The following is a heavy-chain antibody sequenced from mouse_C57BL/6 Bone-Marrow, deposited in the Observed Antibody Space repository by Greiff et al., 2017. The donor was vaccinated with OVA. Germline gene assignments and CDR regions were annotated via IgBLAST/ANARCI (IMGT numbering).Heavy chain of an antibody. Sequence: EVKLQESGPGLVKPSQSLSLTCSVTGYSITSGYYWNWIRQFPGNKLEWMGYISYDGSNNYNPSLTNRISITRDTSKNQFFLKLNSVTTEDTATYYCARATVVERDAMDYWGQGTSVTVSS. CDR2: ISYDGSN. J-gene: IGHJ4*01. CDR1: GYSITSGYY. CDR3: ARATVVERDAMDY. D-gene: IGHD1-1*01. V-gene: IGHV3-6*01.